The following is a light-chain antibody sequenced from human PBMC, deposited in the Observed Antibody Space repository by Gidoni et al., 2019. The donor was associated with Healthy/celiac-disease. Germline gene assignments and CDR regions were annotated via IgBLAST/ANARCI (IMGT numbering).Light chain of an antibody. Sequence: YELTQPPSVSVSPGQTASITCSGDKLGDKYACWYQQKPGQSPVLVIYQDSKRPSGIPERFSGSNSGNTATLTISGTQAMDEADYYCQAWDSSTAVFGGGTKLTVL. CDR2: QDS. CDR1: KLGDKY. J-gene: IGLJ2*01. CDR3: QAWDSSTAV. V-gene: IGLV3-1*01.